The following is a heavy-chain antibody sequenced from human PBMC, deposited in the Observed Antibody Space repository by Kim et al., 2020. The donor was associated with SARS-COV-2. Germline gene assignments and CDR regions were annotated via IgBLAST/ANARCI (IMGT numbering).Heavy chain of an antibody. CDR1: GGSISSSSYY. CDR2: IYYSGST. J-gene: IGHJ4*02. V-gene: IGHV4-39*01. Sequence: SETLSLTCTVSGGSISSSSYYWGWIRQPPGKGLEWIGSIYYSGSTYYNPSLKSRVTISVDTSKNQFSLKLSSVTAADTAVYYCARRIAAPRLFDYWGQGTLVTVSS. CDR3: ARRIAAPRLFDY. D-gene: IGHD6-6*01.